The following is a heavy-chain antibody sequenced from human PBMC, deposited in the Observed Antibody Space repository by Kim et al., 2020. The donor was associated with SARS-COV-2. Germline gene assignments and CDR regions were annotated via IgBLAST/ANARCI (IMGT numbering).Heavy chain of an antibody. CDR3: ARRSGGRLRPSNWFDP. D-gene: IGHD2-15*01. V-gene: IGHV1-69*13. J-gene: IGHJ5*02. CDR1: GGTFSSYA. CDR2: IIPIFGTA. Sequence: SVKVSCKASGGTFSSYAISWVRQAPGQGLEWMGGIIPIFGTANYAQKFQGRVTITADESTSTAYMELSSLRSEDTAVYYCARRSGGRLRPSNWFDPWGQGTLVTVSS.